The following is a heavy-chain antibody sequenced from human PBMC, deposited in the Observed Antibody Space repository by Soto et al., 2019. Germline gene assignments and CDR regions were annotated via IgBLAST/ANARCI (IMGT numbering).Heavy chain of an antibody. D-gene: IGHD6-6*01. CDR2: MYYSGNT. CDR1: GGSISSYY. V-gene: IGHV4-59*01. CDR3: ARRYTSSSVWFDS. Sequence: SETLSLTCTVSGGSISSYYWSWIRQPPGKGLEWIGYMYYSGNTNYNPSLKSRVTISVDTSKNQFSLELSSVTAADTAVYYCARRYTSSSVWFDSWGQGTLVTVSS. J-gene: IGHJ5*01.